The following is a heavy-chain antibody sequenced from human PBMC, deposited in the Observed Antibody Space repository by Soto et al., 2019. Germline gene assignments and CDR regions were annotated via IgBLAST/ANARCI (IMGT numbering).Heavy chain of an antibody. J-gene: IGHJ4*02. V-gene: IGHV3-48*01. CDR1: GFTFNNYA. CDR2: IDSSDSII. Sequence: GGSLRLSCAASGFTFNNYAMNWVRQAPGKGLEWVAYIDSSDSIIYYADSVRGRFTISRDNAKSSLHLQMNSLGAEDTAVYYSARDFWSGFLVWGQGTRVTVSS. D-gene: IGHD3-3*01. CDR3: ARDFWSGFLV.